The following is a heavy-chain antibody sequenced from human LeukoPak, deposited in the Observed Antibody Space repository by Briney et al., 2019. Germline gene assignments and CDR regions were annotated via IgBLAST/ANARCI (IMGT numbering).Heavy chain of an antibody. CDR2: INTDGSST. CDR3: ARERAATGFDY. V-gene: IGHV3-74*01. CDR1: GFTFSSYW. D-gene: IGHD6-25*01. J-gene: IGHJ4*02. Sequence: GGSLRLSCAASGFTFSSYWMHWVRQAPGKGLVWVSRINTDGSSTSHADSVKGRFTISRDNAKNTLYLQMNSLRAEDTAVYYCARERAATGFDYWGQGTLVTVSS.